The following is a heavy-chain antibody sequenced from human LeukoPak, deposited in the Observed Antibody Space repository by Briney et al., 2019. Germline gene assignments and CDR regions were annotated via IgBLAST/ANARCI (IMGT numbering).Heavy chain of an antibody. CDR2: INHSGST. CDR3: ASYGGSYGWFDP. V-gene: IGHV4-34*01. CDR1: GGSFSGYY. J-gene: IGHJ5*02. Sequence: SSETLSLTCAIYGGSFSGYYWSWIRQPPGKGLEWIGEINHSGSTNYNPSLKSRVTISVDTSKNQFSLKLSSVTAADTAVYYCASYGGSYGWFDPWGEGTLVTVSS. D-gene: IGHD1-26*01.